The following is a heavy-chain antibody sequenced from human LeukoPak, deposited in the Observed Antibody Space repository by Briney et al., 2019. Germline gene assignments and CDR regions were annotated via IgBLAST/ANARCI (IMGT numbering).Heavy chain of an antibody. D-gene: IGHD6-13*01. V-gene: IGHV3-23*01. CDR3: AKSSSWYHLPNWFDP. CDR2: ISGSGGST. CDR1: GFTFSSYA. J-gene: IGHJ5*02. Sequence: PGGSLRLSCAASGFTFSSYAMSWVRQAPGKGLEWVSAISGSGGSTYYADSVKGRFTISRDNSKNTLYLQMNSLRAEDTAVYYCAKSSSWYHLPNWFDPWGQGTLVTVSS.